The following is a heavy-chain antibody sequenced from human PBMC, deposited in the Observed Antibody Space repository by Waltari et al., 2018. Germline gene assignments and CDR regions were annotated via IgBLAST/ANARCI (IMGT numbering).Heavy chain of an antibody. Sequence: EVQVVESGGGLVQPGGSLKLSCATSGFSFSGSTMHWVRQTSGKGLEWVGRIRRETYNYATAYSASVKGRFTIARDDSKNTAYLQMNSLMTEDTAVYYCSGGEVTGTDFWGQGTLVTVSS. D-gene: IGHD6-19*01. CDR3: SGGEVTGTDF. CDR1: GFSFSGST. CDR2: IRRETYNYAT. J-gene: IGHJ4*02. V-gene: IGHV3-73*01.